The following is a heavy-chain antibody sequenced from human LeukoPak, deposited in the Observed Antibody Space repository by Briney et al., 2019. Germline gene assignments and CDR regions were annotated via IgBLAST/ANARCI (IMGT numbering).Heavy chain of an antibody. J-gene: IGHJ4*02. CDR1: GLNFNDHY. D-gene: IGHD1/OR15-1a*01. CDR3: ATSPSIATTSNY. V-gene: IGHV3-11*01. CDR2: IGSTGGAI. Sequence: GGSPRLSCAVSGLNFNDHYIIWIRPAPGKGLEWVSHIGSTGGAILYADSVKGRFTISRDNAKRSVYLEMNSLRVEDTAVYYCATSPSIATTSNYWGQGTLVTVSS.